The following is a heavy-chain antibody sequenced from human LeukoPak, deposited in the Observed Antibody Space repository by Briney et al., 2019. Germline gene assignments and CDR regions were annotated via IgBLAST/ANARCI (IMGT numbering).Heavy chain of an antibody. CDR1: GYTFTSYG. CDR3: ARDAAAAGTLDY. V-gene: IGHV1-18*01. Sequence: GASVKVSCKASGYTFTSYGIRWVRQAPGQGLEWLGWISAYNGSTNYAQKVQGRVTMTTDTSTSTAYMELRSLRSDDTAMYYCARDAAAAGTLDYWGQGTPVTVSS. J-gene: IGHJ4*02. CDR2: ISAYNGST. D-gene: IGHD6-13*01.